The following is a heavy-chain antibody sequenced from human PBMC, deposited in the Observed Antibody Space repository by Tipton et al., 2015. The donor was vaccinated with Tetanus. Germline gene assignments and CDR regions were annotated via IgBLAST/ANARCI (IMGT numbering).Heavy chain of an antibody. CDR2: INTDKGST. CDR3: ATAPLGEHYFDY. D-gene: IGHD2-21*01. J-gene: IGHJ4*02. Sequence: QSGAEVKKPGASVKVSCKASGYTFTSFGINWVRQAPGQGLEWMGWINTDKGSTNYAQNLQGRVIMTTDTSTSTVYMELRSLRSDDTAVYYCATAPLGEHYFDYWGQGTLITVSS. V-gene: IGHV1-18*01. CDR1: GYTFTSFG.